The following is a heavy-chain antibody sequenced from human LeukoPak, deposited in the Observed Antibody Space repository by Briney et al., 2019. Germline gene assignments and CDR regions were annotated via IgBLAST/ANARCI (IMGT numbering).Heavy chain of an antibody. Sequence: PSETLSPTCAVYGGSFSGYYWSWIRQPPGKGLEWIGEINHSGSTNYNPSLKSRVTISVDTSKNQFSLKLSSVTAADTAVYYCARGGGSGSSPRGRYWGQGTLVTVSS. CDR1: GGSFSGYY. D-gene: IGHD1-26*01. CDR2: INHSGST. J-gene: IGHJ4*02. CDR3: ARGGGSGSSPRGRY. V-gene: IGHV4-34*01.